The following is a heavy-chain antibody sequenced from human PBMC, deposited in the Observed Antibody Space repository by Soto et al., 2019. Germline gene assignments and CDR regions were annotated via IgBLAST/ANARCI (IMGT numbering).Heavy chain of an antibody. CDR3: ARVTDY. V-gene: IGHV4-34*01. Sequence: SETLSLTCAVYGGSFSGYSWGWIRQPPGKGLEWIGEINHSGSTSYNPSLKSRVTISIDTSKNQFSLNLDSVTAADTAVYYCARVTDYWGQGTRVTVSS. CDR1: GGSFSGYS. J-gene: IGHJ4*02. CDR2: INHSGST.